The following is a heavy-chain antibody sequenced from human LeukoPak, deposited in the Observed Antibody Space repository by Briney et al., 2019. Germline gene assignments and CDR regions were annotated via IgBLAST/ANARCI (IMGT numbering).Heavy chain of an antibody. CDR1: GFTFNNYN. V-gene: IGHV3-48*04. Sequence: GGSLRLSCAASGFTFNNYNMNWVRQAPGKGLEWVSYISSSSSTIYYADSVKGRFTISRDNAKNSLYLQMNSLRAEDTAVYYCARDLPYYYDSSGYSDYWGQGTLVTVSS. D-gene: IGHD3-22*01. CDR2: ISSSSSTI. J-gene: IGHJ4*02. CDR3: ARDLPYYYDSSGYSDY.